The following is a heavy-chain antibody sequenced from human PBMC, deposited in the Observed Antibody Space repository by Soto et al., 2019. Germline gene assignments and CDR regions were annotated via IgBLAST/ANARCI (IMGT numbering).Heavy chain of an antibody. CDR3: ARHGCSSTSCYYYYYGMDV. Sequence: GESLKISCKGSGYSFTSYWIGWVRQMPGKGLEWMGIIYPGDSDTRYSLSFQGQVTISADKSISTAYLQWSSLKASDTAMYYCARHGCSSTSCYYYYYGMDVWGQGTTVTVSS. D-gene: IGHD2-2*01. V-gene: IGHV5-51*01. CDR1: GYSFTSYW. J-gene: IGHJ6*02. CDR2: IYPGDSDT.